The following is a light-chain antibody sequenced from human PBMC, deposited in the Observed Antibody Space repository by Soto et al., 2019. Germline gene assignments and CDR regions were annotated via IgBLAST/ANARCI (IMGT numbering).Light chain of an antibody. CDR2: EAS. J-gene: IGKJ1*01. Sequence: DIQMTQSPSTLSAYVGDRVTITCRASQSIGRWLAWYQQKPGKAPKLLIYEASSLESGVSSRFRGSGSGTEFTLTITSLQPDDFATYYCQQYESYWTFGPGTKVDIK. V-gene: IGKV1-5*03. CDR3: QQYESYWT. CDR1: QSIGRW.